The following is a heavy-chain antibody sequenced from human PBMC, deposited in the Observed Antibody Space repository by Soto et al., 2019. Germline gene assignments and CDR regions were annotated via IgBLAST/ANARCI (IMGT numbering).Heavy chain of an antibody. CDR1: GFTFSSHA. CDR2: LSDSGDSI. V-gene: IGHV3-23*01. D-gene: IGHD6-13*01. Sequence: EVQLLESGGGLVQPGRSLRLSCTASGFTFSSHAMTWVRQAPGKGLEWVSGLSDSGDSIYYADSVKGRFTIYRDNSTNTLYLQMNTLRVEDTAVYYCAKVSSSWYAGFFDLCGQGTLVTLSS. J-gene: IGHJ4*02. CDR3: AKVSSSWYAGFFDL.